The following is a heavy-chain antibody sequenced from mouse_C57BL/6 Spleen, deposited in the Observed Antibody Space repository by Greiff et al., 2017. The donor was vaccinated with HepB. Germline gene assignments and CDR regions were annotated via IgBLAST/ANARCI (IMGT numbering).Heavy chain of an antibody. CDR1: GYTFTDYE. CDR2: IDPETGGT. Sequence: QVQLQQSGAELVRPGASVTLSCKASGYTFTDYEMHWVKQTPVHGLEWIGAIDPETGGTAYNQKFKGKAILTADKSSSTAYMELRSLTSEDSAVYYCTRWLGYFDYWGQVTTLTVSS. V-gene: IGHV1-15*01. J-gene: IGHJ2*01. D-gene: IGHD3-3*01. CDR3: TRWLGYFDY.